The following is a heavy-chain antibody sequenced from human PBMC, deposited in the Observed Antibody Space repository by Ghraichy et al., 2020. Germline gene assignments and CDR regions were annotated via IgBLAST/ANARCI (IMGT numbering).Heavy chain of an antibody. V-gene: IGHV4-39*01. CDR3: ARHYAPIYCSSTSSYFKSEEYWFDP. D-gene: IGHD2-2*01. Sequence: SETLSLTCTVSGGSISSSSYYWGWIRQAPGKGLEWIGSIYYSGSTYYNPSLKSPVTISVATSKNHFSLKLSSVTAADTAVYYCARHYAPIYCSSTSSYFKSEEYWFDPWSQGTQVTVSS. J-gene: IGHJ5*02. CDR2: IYYSGST. CDR1: GGSISSSSYY.